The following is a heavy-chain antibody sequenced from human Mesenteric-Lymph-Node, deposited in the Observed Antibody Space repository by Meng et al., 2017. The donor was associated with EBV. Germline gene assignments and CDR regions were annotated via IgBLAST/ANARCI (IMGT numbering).Heavy chain of an antibody. CDR3: ARQQGNSGGDY. CDR2: IYPGDSDT. Sequence: GAGWKKRGRSLKISCKGSRYSFTSYWSGWVRQMPGKGLEWMGIIYPGDSDTRYSPSFQGQVTISADKSISTAYLQWSSLKASDTAMYYCARQQGNSGGDYWGQGTLVTVSS. D-gene: IGHD4-23*01. CDR1: RYSFTSYW. J-gene: IGHJ4*02. V-gene: IGHV5-51*01.